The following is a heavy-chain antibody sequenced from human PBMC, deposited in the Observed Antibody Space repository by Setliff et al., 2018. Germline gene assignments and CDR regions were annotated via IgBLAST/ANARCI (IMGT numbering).Heavy chain of an antibody. Sequence: ASVKVSCKASGYTFSSYSMHWVRQAPGQRLEWMGWINAANENTQYSKKFQGRLTITRDTSAHTAYMELSSLRSEDTALYYCARYNWNTNGFDPWVQGTLVTVSS. CDR2: INAANENT. J-gene: IGHJ5*02. CDR3: ARYNWNTNGFDP. CDR1: GYTFSSYS. D-gene: IGHD1-20*01. V-gene: IGHV1-3*01.